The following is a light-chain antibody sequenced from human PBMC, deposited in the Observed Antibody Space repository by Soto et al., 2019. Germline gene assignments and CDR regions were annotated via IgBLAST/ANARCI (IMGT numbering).Light chain of an antibody. CDR2: GVY. V-gene: IGKV3-20*01. CDR1: QRLSGSD. Sequence: EIVLTQSPATLSLSPGQRATLSCRASQRLSGSDIAWYQQKPGQAPKFLIYGVYSRATGIPDRFSGSGSGTDFTLTISRLETEDFAVYHCQQYGSSPLIIFGQGTRLEIK. J-gene: IGKJ5*01. CDR3: QQYGSSPLII.